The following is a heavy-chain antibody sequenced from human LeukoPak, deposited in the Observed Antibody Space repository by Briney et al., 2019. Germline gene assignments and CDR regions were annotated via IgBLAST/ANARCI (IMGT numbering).Heavy chain of an antibody. Sequence: ASVKVSCKASGGTFSSYAISWVRQAPGQGLEWMGRIIPILGIANYAQKFQGRVTITADKSTSTAYMELSSLRSEDTAVYYCARVPYYDSSGYFPEDYWGXGXLVTVSS. CDR2: IIPILGIA. J-gene: IGHJ4*01. CDR1: GGTFSSYA. D-gene: IGHD3-22*01. V-gene: IGHV1-69*04. CDR3: ARVPYYDSSGYFPEDY.